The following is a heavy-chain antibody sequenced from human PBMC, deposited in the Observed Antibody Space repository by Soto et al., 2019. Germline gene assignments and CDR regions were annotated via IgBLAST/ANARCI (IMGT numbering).Heavy chain of an antibody. Sequence: QVPLVQSGAEVKKPGASVKVSCKASGYTFTNYPLHWVRQAPGQRLEWIGWINDGSDNTKYSQKFQGRVTITRDTSASTAYMELSRLISEDTAVYYCARDLFDFWSGSIHWGQGTLVTVSP. V-gene: IGHV1-3*01. CDR2: INDGSDNT. D-gene: IGHD3-3*01. CDR1: GYTFTNYP. J-gene: IGHJ4*02. CDR3: ARDLFDFWSGSIH.